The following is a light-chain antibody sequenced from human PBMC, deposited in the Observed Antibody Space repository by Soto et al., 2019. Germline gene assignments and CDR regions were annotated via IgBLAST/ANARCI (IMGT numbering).Light chain of an antibody. CDR1: QSVGSY. Sequence: IGLTQSPATLSLSPGERATLSCRASQSVGSYLAWYQQKPGQAPRLLISDASNRATGIPARFSGSGSGTDFTLTISSLEPEDFAVYYCQQRSNWPTFGQGTKVDI. CDR2: DAS. CDR3: QQRSNWPT. J-gene: IGKJ1*01. V-gene: IGKV3-11*01.